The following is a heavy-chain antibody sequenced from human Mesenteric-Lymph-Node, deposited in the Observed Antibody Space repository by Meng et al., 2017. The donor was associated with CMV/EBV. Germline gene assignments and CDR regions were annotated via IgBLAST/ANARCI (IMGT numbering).Heavy chain of an antibody. Sequence: GESLKISCAASGFTFSSYAMHWVRQAPGKGLEWVAVISYDGSNKYYADSVKGRFTISRDNSKNTLYLQMNSLRAEDTAVYYCARDMSSWYVSNYYYGMDVWGQGTTVTVSS. J-gene: IGHJ6*02. CDR3: ARDMSSWYVSNYYYGMDV. D-gene: IGHD6-13*01. V-gene: IGHV3-30-3*01. CDR1: GFTFSSYA. CDR2: ISYDGSNK.